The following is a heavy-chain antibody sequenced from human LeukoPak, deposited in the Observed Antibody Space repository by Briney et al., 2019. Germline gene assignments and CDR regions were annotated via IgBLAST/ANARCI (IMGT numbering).Heavy chain of an antibody. V-gene: IGHV3-9*01. CDR2: ISWNSGSI. D-gene: IGHD5-12*01. CDR1: GFTFDDYA. Sequence: GRSLRLSCAASGFTFDDYAMHWVRQAPGKGLEWVSGISWNSGSIGYADSVKGRFTISRDNAKNSLYLQMNSLRAEDTALYYCAKDISKVATTPSVWGQGTTVTVSS. J-gene: IGHJ6*02. CDR3: AKDISKVATTPSV.